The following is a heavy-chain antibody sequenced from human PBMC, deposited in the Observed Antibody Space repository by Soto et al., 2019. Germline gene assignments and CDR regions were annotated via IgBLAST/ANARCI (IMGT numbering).Heavy chain of an antibody. CDR1: GFTFSNCA. D-gene: IGHD6-19*01. Sequence: EVQLLESGGGLVQPGGSLRLSCAASGFTFSNCAMTWVRQAPGKGLEWVSAISGSGGSTYYAGSVKGRFTISRDNSKNTLYPQMNSLRAEDTAVYYCAKPFNTGWTRPDYWGQGTLVTVSS. CDR2: ISGSGGST. CDR3: AKPFNTGWTRPDY. V-gene: IGHV3-23*01. J-gene: IGHJ4*02.